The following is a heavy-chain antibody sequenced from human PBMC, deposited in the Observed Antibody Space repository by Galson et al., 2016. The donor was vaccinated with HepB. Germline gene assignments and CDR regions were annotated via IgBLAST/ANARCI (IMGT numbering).Heavy chain of an antibody. J-gene: IGHJ4*02. CDR3: ARAHAAAVVSYRFDS. D-gene: IGHD6-13*01. Sequence: SVKVSCKASGGTFSSYGISWVRQAPGQGLEWMGGIIPLFGTSNYAQKFQGRVTIIADESTSTAYMEMSSLRSDDTAVYYCARAHAAAVVSYRFDSWGQGTLVTVSS. V-gene: IGHV1-69*13. CDR2: IIPLFGTS. CDR1: GGTFSSYG.